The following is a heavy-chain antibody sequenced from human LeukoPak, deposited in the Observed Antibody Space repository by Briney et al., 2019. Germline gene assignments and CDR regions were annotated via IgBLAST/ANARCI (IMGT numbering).Heavy chain of an antibody. CDR2: INPNSGGT. D-gene: IGHD2-21*02. J-gene: IGHJ3*02. V-gene: IGHV1-2*06. Sequence: ASVKVSCKASGGTFSSYAISWVRQAPGQGLEWMGRINPNSGGTNYAQKFQGRVTMTRDTSISTAYMELSRLRSDDTAVYYCARGDVRTHAFDIWGQGTMVTVSS. CDR1: GGTFSSYA. CDR3: ARGDVRTHAFDI.